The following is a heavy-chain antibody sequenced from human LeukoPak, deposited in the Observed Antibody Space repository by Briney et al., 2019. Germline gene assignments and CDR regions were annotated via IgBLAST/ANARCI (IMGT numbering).Heavy chain of an antibody. CDR3: ARYVSGGSWSPNWFDP. Sequence: SETLSLTCTVSGGSISSYYWSWIRQPPGKGLEWIGYIYYSGSTNYNPSLKSRVTISVDTSKNQFSLKLSSVTAADTAVYYCARYVSGGSWSPNWFDPWAREPWSPSPQ. D-gene: IGHD6-13*01. J-gene: IGHJ5*02. V-gene: IGHV4-59*01. CDR1: GGSISSYY. CDR2: IYYSGST.